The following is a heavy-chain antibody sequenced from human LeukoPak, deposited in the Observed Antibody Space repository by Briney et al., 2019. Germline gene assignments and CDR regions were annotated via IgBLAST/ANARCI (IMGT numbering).Heavy chain of an antibody. J-gene: IGHJ4*02. Sequence: ASVKVSCKASGYTFTNYDINWVRQATGQGLEWMGWMNPNSGNTGYAQKFQGRATITSYTSISTAYMELGSLKSEDTAVYYCAREGLDYWGQGTLVTVSS. CDR1: GYTFTNYD. CDR2: MNPNSGNT. CDR3: AREGLDY. V-gene: IGHV1-8*03.